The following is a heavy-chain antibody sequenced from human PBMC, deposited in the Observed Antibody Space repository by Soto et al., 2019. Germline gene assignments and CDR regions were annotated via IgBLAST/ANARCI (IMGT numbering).Heavy chain of an antibody. V-gene: IGHV4-34*01. CDR2: INHSGST. CDR1: GGSFSGYY. Sequence: SETLSLTCAVYGGSFSGYYWSWIRQPPGKGLEWIGEINHSGSTNYNPSLKSRVTISVDTSKNQFSLKLSSVTAADTAVYYCARVQYCSSSPNWFDPWGQGTLVTVSS. J-gene: IGHJ5*02. CDR3: ARVQYCSSSPNWFDP. D-gene: IGHD6-6*01.